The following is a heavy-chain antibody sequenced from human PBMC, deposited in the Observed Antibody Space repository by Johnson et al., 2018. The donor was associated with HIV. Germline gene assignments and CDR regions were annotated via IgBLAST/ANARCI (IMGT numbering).Heavy chain of an antibody. D-gene: IGHD3-22*01. J-gene: IGHJ3*02. CDR3: AKDMGDMPDYDSSVTDAFDI. Sequence: EVQLVESGGGLVQPGGSLRLSCAASGFTVSNNYMNWVRQTPGKGLEWVSVIYSGGSTYYADSVKGRFTISRDNSKNTLYLQMNSLRAEDTAVYYCAKDMGDMPDYDSSVTDAFDIWGQGTMVTVSS. V-gene: IGHV3-66*02. CDR2: IYSGGST. CDR1: GFTVSNNY.